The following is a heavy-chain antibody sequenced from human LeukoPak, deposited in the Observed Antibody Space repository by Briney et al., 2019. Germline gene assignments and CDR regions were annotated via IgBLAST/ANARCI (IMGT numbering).Heavy chain of an antibody. J-gene: IGHJ5*02. CDR1: GGSISSYY. CDR2: IYYSGST. Sequence: SETLSLTCTVSGGSISSYYWSWIRQPPGKGLEWIGYIYYSGSTNYNPSLKSRVTISVDTSKNQFSLKLSSVTAADTAVYYCARARWFDPWGQGTLVTVSS. CDR3: ARARWFDP. V-gene: IGHV4-59*01.